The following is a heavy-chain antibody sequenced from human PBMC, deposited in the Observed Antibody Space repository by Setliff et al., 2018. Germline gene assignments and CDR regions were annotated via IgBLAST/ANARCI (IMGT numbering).Heavy chain of an antibody. V-gene: IGHV1-2*02. J-gene: IGHJ1*01. CDR3: ARVAYGLEYFQY. CDR2: INPNSGGR. D-gene: IGHD4-17*01. Sequence: GASVKVSCKASGYIFRDYYIHWVRQAPGQGLEWMGWINPNSGGREYAEAFQGRVTMTGDTSIRTAFMELSGLTSDDTAVYYCARVAYGLEYFQYRGQGTLVTVSS. CDR1: GYIFRDYY.